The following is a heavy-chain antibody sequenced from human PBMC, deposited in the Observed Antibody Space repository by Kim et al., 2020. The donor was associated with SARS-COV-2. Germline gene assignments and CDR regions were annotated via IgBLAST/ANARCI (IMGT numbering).Heavy chain of an antibody. Sequence: SETLSLTCTVSGGSISSGGYYWSWIRQHPGKGLEWIGYIYYSGSTYYNPSLKSRVTISVDTSKNQFSLKLSSVTAADTAVYYCARDQGWYSNYYGMDVWGQGTTVTVSS. V-gene: IGHV4-31*03. CDR2: IYYSGST. D-gene: IGHD6-19*01. CDR1: GGSISSGGYY. J-gene: IGHJ6*02. CDR3: ARDQGWYSNYYGMDV.